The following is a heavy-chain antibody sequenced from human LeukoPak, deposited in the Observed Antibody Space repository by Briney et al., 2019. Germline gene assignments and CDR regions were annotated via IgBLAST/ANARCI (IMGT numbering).Heavy chain of an antibody. Sequence: GGSLRLSCAASGFTFSSYAMSWVRQAPGKGLEWVSAVSGSGANTYYADSVKGRFTISRDNSKNTLYLQMNSLRAEDTAVYYCAKDQRGHNKPFDSWGQGTLVTVSS. CDR2: VSGSGANT. CDR3: AKDQRGHNKPFDS. CDR1: GFTFSSYA. J-gene: IGHJ4*02. D-gene: IGHD1-1*01. V-gene: IGHV3-23*01.